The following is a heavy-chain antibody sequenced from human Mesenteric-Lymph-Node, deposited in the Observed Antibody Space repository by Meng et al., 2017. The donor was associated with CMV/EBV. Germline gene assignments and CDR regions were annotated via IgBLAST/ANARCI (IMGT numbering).Heavy chain of an antibody. V-gene: IGHV3-15*01. D-gene: IGHD2-2*01. CDR2: IKSKTDGGTT. CDR3: TTDTIVVVPAAGSTPGGGMDV. Sequence: GGSLRLSCAASGFTFSNAWMSWVRQAPGKGLEWVGRIKSKTDGGTTDYAAPVKGRFTISRDDSKNTLYLQMNSLKTEDTAVYYCTTDTIVVVPAAGSTPGGGMDVWGQGTTVTV. J-gene: IGHJ6*02. CDR1: GFTFSNAW.